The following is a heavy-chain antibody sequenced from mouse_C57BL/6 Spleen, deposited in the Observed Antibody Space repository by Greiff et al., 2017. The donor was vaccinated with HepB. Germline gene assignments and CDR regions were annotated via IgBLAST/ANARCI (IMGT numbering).Heavy chain of an antibody. D-gene: IGHD1-1*01. CDR2: ISYDGSN. Sequence: EVKLQESGPGLVKPSQSLSLTCSVTGYSITSGYYWNWIRQFPGNKLEWMGYISYDGSNNYNPSLKNRISITRDTSKNQFFLKLNSVTTEDTATYYCARDHDYGSSSAWFAYWGQGTLVTVSA. V-gene: IGHV3-6*01. CDR1: GYSITSGYY. J-gene: IGHJ3*01. CDR3: ARDHDYGSSSAWFAY.